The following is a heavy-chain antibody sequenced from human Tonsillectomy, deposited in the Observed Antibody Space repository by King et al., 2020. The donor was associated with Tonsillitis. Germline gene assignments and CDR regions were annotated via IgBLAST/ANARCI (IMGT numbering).Heavy chain of an antibody. Sequence: VQLVESGGTLVQPGGSLRLSCAASGFTFSNYAMTWVRQAPGKGREWVSAISGDGGGTTYAGAVRGRFTISRDNSKNTLFLQMNSLRTEDTAVYYCAKGADAARLGAYYRVLDYWGQGTLVPVSS. D-gene: IGHD3-3*01. J-gene: IGHJ4*02. CDR3: AKGADAARLGAYYRVLDY. CDR1: GFTFSNYA. V-gene: IGHV3-23*04. CDR2: ISGDGGGT.